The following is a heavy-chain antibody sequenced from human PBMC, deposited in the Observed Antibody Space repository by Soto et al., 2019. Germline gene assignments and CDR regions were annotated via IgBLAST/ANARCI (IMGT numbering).Heavy chain of an antibody. Sequence: GASVKVSCKASGYTFTSYDINWVRQATGQGLEWMGWMNPNSGNTGYAQKFQGRVTMTRNTSISAAYMELSSLRSEDTAVYYCARVGDIVVVPAAYDNYYYYMDVWG. D-gene: IGHD2-2*01. CDR3: ARVGDIVVVPAAYDNYYYYMDV. CDR2: MNPNSGNT. CDR1: GYTFTSYD. V-gene: IGHV1-8*01. J-gene: IGHJ6*03.